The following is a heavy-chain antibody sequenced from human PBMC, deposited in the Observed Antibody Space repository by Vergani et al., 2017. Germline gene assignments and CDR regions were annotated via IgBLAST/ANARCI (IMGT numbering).Heavy chain of an antibody. CDR3: AGDSVRGIAARLIDY. Sequence: EVQLVESGGGLVKPGGSLRLSCAASGFTFSSYSMNWVRQAPGKGLEWVSSISSSSSYIYYADSVKGRFTISRDNAKNSLYLQMNSLRAEDTAVDYCAGDSVRGIAARLIDYWGQGTLVTVSS. D-gene: IGHD6-6*01. V-gene: IGHV3-21*01. CDR1: GFTFSSYS. CDR2: ISSSSSYI. J-gene: IGHJ4*02.